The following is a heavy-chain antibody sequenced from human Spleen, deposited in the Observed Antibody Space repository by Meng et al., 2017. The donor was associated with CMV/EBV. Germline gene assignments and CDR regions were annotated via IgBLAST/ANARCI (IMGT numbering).Heavy chain of an antibody. Sequence: ASVQVSCKASGYTFTSYGISWVRQAPGQGLEWMGWISAYNGNTNYAQKLQGRVTMTTDTSTSTAYMELRSLRSDDTAVYYCARDRCSSTSCYGNWFDPWGQGTLVTVSS. J-gene: IGHJ5*02. D-gene: IGHD2-2*01. CDR1: GYTFTSYG. CDR2: ISAYNGNT. V-gene: IGHV1-18*01. CDR3: ARDRCSSTSCYGNWFDP.